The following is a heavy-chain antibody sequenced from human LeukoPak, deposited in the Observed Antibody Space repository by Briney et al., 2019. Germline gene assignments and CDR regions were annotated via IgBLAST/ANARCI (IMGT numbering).Heavy chain of an antibody. J-gene: IGHJ6*03. CDR3: ARGGGSGWFYYYYMDV. V-gene: IGHV1-8*03. Sequence: GSVRVSCKASGYTFTSYDINWVRQATGQGLEWMGWMNPNSGNTGYAQKFQGRVTITRNTSISTAYMELSSLRSEDTAVYYCARGGGSGWFYYYYMDVWGKGTTVTVSS. CDR2: MNPNSGNT. D-gene: IGHD6-19*01. CDR1: GYTFTSYD.